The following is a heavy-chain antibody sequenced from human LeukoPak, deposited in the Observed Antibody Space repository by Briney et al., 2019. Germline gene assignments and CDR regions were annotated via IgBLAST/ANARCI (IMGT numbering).Heavy chain of an antibody. V-gene: IGHV1-18*01. Sequence: ASVKVSCKASGYTFTSYGISWVRQAPGQGLEWMGWISAYNGNTNYAQKLQGSVTMTTDTSTSTAYMELRSLRSDDTAVYYCARRNDYVWGSYRHLDYWGQGTLVTVSS. D-gene: IGHD3-16*02. J-gene: IGHJ4*02. CDR3: ARRNDYVWGSYRHLDY. CDR1: GYTFTSYG. CDR2: ISAYNGNT.